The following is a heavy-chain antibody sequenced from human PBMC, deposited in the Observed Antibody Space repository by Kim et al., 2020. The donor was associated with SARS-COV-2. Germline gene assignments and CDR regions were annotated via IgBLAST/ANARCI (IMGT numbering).Heavy chain of an antibody. CDR2: ISWNSGSI. J-gene: IGHJ3*02. CDR1: GFTFDDYA. Sequence: GGSLRLSCAASGFTFDDYAMHWVRQAPGKGLEWVSGISWNSGSIGYADSVKGRFTISIDNAKNSLYLQMNSLRAEDTALYYCAKDRGRDERAAFDIWGQGTMVTVSS. CDR3: AKDRGRDERAAFDI. V-gene: IGHV3-9*01. D-gene: IGHD3-16*01.